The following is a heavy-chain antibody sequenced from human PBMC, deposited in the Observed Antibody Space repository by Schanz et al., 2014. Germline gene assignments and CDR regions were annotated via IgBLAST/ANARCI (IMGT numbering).Heavy chain of an antibody. CDR3: ARAFGGYDPAGALDY. D-gene: IGHD5-12*01. CDR2: INPNSGTT. Sequence: QVQLVQSGAEVKKPGSSVKVSCKTSGYTFSNDDINWVRQAIGQGLEWMGWINPNSGTTNYAQKFQGWVTMTRDTSISTAYMELSRLKSDDTAVYYCARAFGGYDPAGALDYWGQGTLVTVSS. V-gene: IGHV1-2*04. CDR1: GYTFSNDD. J-gene: IGHJ4*02.